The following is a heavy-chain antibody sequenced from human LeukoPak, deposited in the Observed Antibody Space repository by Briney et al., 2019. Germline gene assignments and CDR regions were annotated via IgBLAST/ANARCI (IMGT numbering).Heavy chain of an antibody. CDR3: ARHALGYCSSTSCYTTPDSHFDY. CDR1: GGSISSGGYY. CDR2: IYYSEST. V-gene: IGHV4-61*08. J-gene: IGHJ4*02. D-gene: IGHD2-2*02. Sequence: SETLSLTCTVSGGSISSGGYYWSWIRQHPGKGLEWIGYIYYSESTNYNPFLKSRVTISVDTSKNQFSLKLSSVTAADTAVYYCARHALGYCSSTSCYTTPDSHFDYWGQGTLVTVSS.